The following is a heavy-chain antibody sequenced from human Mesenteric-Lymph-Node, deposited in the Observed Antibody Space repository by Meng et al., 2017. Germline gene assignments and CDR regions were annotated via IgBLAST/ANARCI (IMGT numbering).Heavy chain of an antibody. CDR3: GRNAPRSRSCDRGLELLP. V-gene: IGHV1-46*01. CDR1: GCAFMSYS. J-gene: IGHJ5*02. D-gene: IGHD3-3*01. Sequence: VGVGVLGAGEIELGASVNVSCKVPGCAFMSYSWAGFGFAPGHGFEWLGILNPRGGSASYAQNFRGRITMTREASVRRVYMELRSMGYKEMDVYYCGRNAPRSRSCDRGLELLPWGQGTLVTVSS. CDR2: LNPRGGSA.